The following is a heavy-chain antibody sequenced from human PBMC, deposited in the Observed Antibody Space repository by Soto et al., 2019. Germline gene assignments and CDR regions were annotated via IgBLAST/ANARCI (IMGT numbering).Heavy chain of an antibody. CDR2: IRNKANRYTT. Sequence: EVQLVESGGDLVQPGGSLRLSCAASGFTFSDHYMDWVRQAPGKGLEWVGLIRNKANRYTTEYAASVRGRFTISRYDSANTLYLQMNTLKIEYTAVYYCGDCGRSALDPWGQGALVTVSS. CDR1: GFTFSDHY. V-gene: IGHV3-72*01. J-gene: IGHJ5*02. CDR3: GDCGRSALDP. D-gene: IGHD1-26*01.